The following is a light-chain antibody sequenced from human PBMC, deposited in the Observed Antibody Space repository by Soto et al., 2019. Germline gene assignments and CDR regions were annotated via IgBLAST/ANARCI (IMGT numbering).Light chain of an antibody. V-gene: IGLV1-40*01. CDR2: SNN. CDR1: SSNIGAGKD. J-gene: IGLJ1*01. CDR3: QSYGTSLSGLYV. Sequence: QSVLTQPPSVSGAPGQRVTISCTGSSSNIGAGKDVHWYQQLPETAPKVLIYSNNNRPSGVPDRFSVSKSGTSASLAITGLQVEDEADYFCQSYGTSLSGLYVFGTGTKVTVL.